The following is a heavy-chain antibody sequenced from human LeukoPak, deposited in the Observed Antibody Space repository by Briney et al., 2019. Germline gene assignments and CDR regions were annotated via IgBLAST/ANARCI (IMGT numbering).Heavy chain of an antibody. Sequence: GPLRLSCSASGFTVSNNYMNWVRQAPGKGLEWVSLIYSGGSTHYADSVKGRFTISRDSSRNTLYLQMNSLRVEDTAVYYCARDPSAVAINTYGWGQGTLVTVPS. V-gene: IGHV3-66*01. CDR1: GFTVSNNY. CDR3: ARDPSAVAINTYG. J-gene: IGHJ4*02. CDR2: IYSGGST. D-gene: IGHD6-13*01.